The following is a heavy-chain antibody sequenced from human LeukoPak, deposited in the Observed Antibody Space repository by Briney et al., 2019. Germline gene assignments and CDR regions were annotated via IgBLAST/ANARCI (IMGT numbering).Heavy chain of an antibody. CDR3: ARGEAGYCSSTSCYGFRWFDP. Sequence: PSETLSLTCAAYGGSFSGYYWSWIRQPPGKGLEWIGEINHTGSTNYNPSLKSRVTISVDTSKNQFSLKLSSVTAADTAMYYCARGEAGYCSSTSCYGFRWFDPWGQGTLVTVSS. D-gene: IGHD2-2*01. V-gene: IGHV4-34*01. CDR1: GGSFSGYY. J-gene: IGHJ5*02. CDR2: INHTGST.